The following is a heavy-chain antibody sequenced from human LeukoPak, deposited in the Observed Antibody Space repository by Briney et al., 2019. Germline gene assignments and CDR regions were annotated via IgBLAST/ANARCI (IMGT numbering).Heavy chain of an antibody. Sequence: GGSLRLSCATSGFTFTSYALGWVRQAPGKGLEWVSLISGSGGSRYYGDSVKGRFTISRDNSKNLVYLEVNSLRAGDTAVYYCAKGGEDSGYNSHFDYWGQGTLVIVSS. J-gene: IGHJ4*02. CDR3: AKGGEDSGYNSHFDY. CDR2: ISGSGGSR. D-gene: IGHD5-24*01. CDR1: GFTFTSYA. V-gene: IGHV3-23*01.